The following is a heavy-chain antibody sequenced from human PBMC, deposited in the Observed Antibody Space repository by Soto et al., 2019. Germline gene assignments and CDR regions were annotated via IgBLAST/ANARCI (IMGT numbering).Heavy chain of an antibody. Sequence: PSETLSLTCTVSGGSISSGDYYWSWIRQPPGKGLEWIGYIHYSGSTYYNPSLKSRVTISVDTSKNQFSLKLSSVTAADTAVYYCARDSEVAGSYYGMDVWGQGTTVTVSS. J-gene: IGHJ6*02. CDR3: ARDSEVAGSYYGMDV. D-gene: IGHD6-19*01. V-gene: IGHV4-30-4*01. CDR2: IHYSGST. CDR1: GGSISSGDYY.